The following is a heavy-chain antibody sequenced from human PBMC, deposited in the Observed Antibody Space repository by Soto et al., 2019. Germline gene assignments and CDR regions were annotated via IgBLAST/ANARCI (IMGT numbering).Heavy chain of an antibody. V-gene: IGHV4-4*02. D-gene: IGHD6-13*01. CDR1: GGSISSSNW. J-gene: IGHJ5*02. CDR2: IYHSGST. Sequence: PSETLSLTCAVSGGSISSSNWWSWVRQPPGKGLEWIGEIYHSGSTNYNPSLKSRVTISVDKSKNQFSLKLSSVTAADTAVYYCARVYVGYSSSWYQENMNWFDPWGQGTLVTVSS. CDR3: ARVYVGYSSSWYQENMNWFDP.